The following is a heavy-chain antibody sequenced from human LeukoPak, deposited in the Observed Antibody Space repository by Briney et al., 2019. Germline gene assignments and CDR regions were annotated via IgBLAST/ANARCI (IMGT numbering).Heavy chain of an antibody. V-gene: IGHV3-7*01. CDR2: IKQDGYEK. CDR3: ARGGISRPYYFDS. CDR1: GFTFSGYW. J-gene: IGHJ4*02. Sequence: GGSLRLSCAASGFTFSGYWMSWVRQTPEKGLEWVANIKQDGYEKYYVDSVKGRFTISRDNAKDSLYLQMNGLRAEDTAVYFCARGGISRPYYFDSWGQGTLVTVSS.